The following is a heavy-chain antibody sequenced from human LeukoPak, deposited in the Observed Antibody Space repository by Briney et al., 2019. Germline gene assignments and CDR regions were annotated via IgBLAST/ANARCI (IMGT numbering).Heavy chain of an antibody. J-gene: IGHJ4*02. CDR1: GGSISSGGYY. D-gene: IGHD6-6*01. CDR3: VREGASSSLDY. V-gene: IGHV4-31*03. CDR2: IYYSGST. Sequence: PSQTLSLTCTVSGGSISSGGYYWSWIRQHPGKGLEWIGYIYYSGSTYYNPSLKSRVTISVDTSKNQFSLKLSSVTAADTAVYYCVREGASSSLDYWGQGTLVTVSS.